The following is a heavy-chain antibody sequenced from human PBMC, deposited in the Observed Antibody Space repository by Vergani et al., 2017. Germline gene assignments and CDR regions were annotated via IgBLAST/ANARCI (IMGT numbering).Heavy chain of an antibody. CDR3: ARDSSLIRYGSGRNYYYGMDV. CDR1: GFTFSSYA. Sequence: EVQLLESGGGLVQPGGSLRLSCGASGFTFSSYAMTWVRQAPGKGLEWVSAISGSGGNTFYTDSVKGRFTISRDNSKDTLYLQMNSLRVEDTAIYYCARDSSLIRYGSGRNYYYGMDVWGQGTTVTVSS. J-gene: IGHJ6*02. V-gene: IGHV3-23*01. CDR2: ISGSGGNT. D-gene: IGHD3-10*01.